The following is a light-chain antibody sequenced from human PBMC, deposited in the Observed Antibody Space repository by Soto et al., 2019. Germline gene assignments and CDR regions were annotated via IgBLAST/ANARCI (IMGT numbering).Light chain of an antibody. J-gene: IGKJ1*01. V-gene: IGKV1-17*03. CDR3: LQHTSYPWT. CDR2: AAS. CDR1: QGISKY. Sequence: DIQMTQSPSAMSASVGDRVTITCRASQGISKYLAWFQQRPGKVPRRLVYAASSLQSGVPSRFSGSGSGTEFTLTIISLQPEDFGTYYSLQHTSYPWTFGQGTKVDIK.